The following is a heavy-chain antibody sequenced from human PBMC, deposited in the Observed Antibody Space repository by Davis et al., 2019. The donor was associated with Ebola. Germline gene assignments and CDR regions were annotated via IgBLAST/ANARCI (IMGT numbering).Heavy chain of an antibody. CDR3: TTTTTHFDY. D-gene: IGHD1-26*01. Sequence: PGGSLRLSCAASGFTFGRSAMHCVRQASGKGLEWVGRIRSKANSYGTAYAASVKGRFTISRDDSKNTAYLQMNSLKTEDTAVYYCTTTTTHFDYWGQGTLVTVSS. CDR1: GFTFGRSA. V-gene: IGHV3-73*01. CDR2: IRSKANSYGT. J-gene: IGHJ4*02.